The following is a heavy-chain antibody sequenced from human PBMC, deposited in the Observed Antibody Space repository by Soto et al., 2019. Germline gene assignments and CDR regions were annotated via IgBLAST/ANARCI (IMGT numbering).Heavy chain of an antibody. J-gene: IGHJ5*02. CDR2: ISAYNGNT. CDR3: ARDGDKGSGWYNWFDP. Sequence: QVQLVQSGAEVKKPGASVKVSCKASGYTFTSYGISWVRQAPGQGLEWMGWISAYNGNTNYAQKLQGRVTMTTDTSKSTAYMERRSLRSDDTAVYYCARDGDKGSGWYNWFDPWGQGTLVTVSS. CDR1: GYTFTSYG. V-gene: IGHV1-18*01. D-gene: IGHD6-19*01.